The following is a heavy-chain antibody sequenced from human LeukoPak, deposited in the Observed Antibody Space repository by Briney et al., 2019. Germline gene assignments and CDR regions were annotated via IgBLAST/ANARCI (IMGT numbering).Heavy chain of an antibody. CDR2: INPSGGST. J-gene: IGHJ4*02. V-gene: IGHV1-46*01. D-gene: IGHD5-18*01. CDR1: GYTFTSYY. Sequence: ASVKVSCKASGYTFTSYYMHWVRQAPGQGLEWMGIINPSGGSTSYAQKFQGRVTMTRDTSTSTVYMELSSLRSEDTAVYYCARGWNTADGSYYFDYWGQGTLVTVSS. CDR3: ARGWNTADGSYYFDY.